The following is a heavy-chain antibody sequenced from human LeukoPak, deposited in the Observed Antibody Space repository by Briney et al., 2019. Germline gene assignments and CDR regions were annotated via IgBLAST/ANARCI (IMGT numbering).Heavy chain of an antibody. CDR3: ARPSSSGWYAPFF. D-gene: IGHD6-19*01. Sequence: GGSLRLSCAASGFTFSTYAMHWVRQAPGKGLEYVAAISSKGDYTHYANSVKGRFTISRDNSKNTLYLEMGSLRAEDMAVYYCARPSSSGWYAPFFWGQGTLVTVSS. CDR1: GFTFSTYA. V-gene: IGHV3-64*01. J-gene: IGHJ4*02. CDR2: ISSKGDYT.